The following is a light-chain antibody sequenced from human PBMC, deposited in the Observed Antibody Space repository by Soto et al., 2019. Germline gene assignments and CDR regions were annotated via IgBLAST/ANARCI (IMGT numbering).Light chain of an antibody. V-gene: IGLV2-14*01. J-gene: IGLJ2*01. CDR2: DVS. CDR3: TSYTTSIALL. CDR1: SSDVGGYKY. Sequence: QSALTQPASVSGSPGQSITISCTGTSSDVGGYKYVSWYQQHPGKAPKLIIYDVSNRPSGVSNRFSGSKSGNTASLTISGLQAEDEADYYCTSYTTSIALLFGGGTKLTVL.